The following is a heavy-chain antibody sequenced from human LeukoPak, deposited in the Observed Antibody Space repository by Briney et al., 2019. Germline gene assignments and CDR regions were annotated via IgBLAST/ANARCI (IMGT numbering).Heavy chain of an antibody. CDR2: IIPIFGTA. CDR1: GYTFTSYG. D-gene: IGHD3-22*01. J-gene: IGHJ4*02. V-gene: IGHV1-69*13. CDR3: ARDRPRTYYDSSGYSFDY. Sequence: GASVKVSCKASGYTFTSYGISWVRQAPGQGLEWMGGIIPIFGTANYAQKFQGRVTITADESTSTAYMELSSLRSEDTAVYYCARDRPRTYYDSSGYSFDYWGQGTLVTVSS.